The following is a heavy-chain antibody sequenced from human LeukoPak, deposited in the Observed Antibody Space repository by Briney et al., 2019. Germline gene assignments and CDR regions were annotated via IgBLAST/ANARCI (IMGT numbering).Heavy chain of an antibody. CDR1: GYTFTSYG. D-gene: IGHD3-10*01. J-gene: IGHJ5*02. Sequence: ASVKVSCKASGYTFTSYGINWVRQAPGQGLEWMGGIIPIFGTANYAQKFQGRVTITADESTSTAYMELSSLRSEDTAVYYCAREGYYGSGSYPYNWFDPWGQGTLVTVSS. V-gene: IGHV1-69*13. CDR3: AREGYYGSGSYPYNWFDP. CDR2: IIPIFGTA.